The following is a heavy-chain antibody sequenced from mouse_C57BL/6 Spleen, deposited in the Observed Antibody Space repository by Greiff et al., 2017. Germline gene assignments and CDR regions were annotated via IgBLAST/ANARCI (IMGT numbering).Heavy chain of an antibody. CDR3: ARGTTVLAPDWYFDV. Sequence: QVQLQQPGAELVMPGASVKLSCKASGYTFTSYGMHWVHQRPGQGLEWIGEIDPSDSYTNYNQKFKGKSTLTVDKSSNTAYMQLSSLTSEDSAVYYCARGTTVLAPDWYFDVWGTGTTVTVAS. V-gene: IGHV1-69*01. D-gene: IGHD1-1*01. J-gene: IGHJ1*03. CDR1: GYTFTSYG. CDR2: IDPSDSYT.